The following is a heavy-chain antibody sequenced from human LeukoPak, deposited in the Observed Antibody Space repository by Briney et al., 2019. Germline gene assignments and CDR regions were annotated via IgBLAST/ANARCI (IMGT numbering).Heavy chain of an antibody. J-gene: IGHJ4*02. Sequence: SETLSLTCTVSGGSISSSYWSWIRQPPGKGLEWIGYISDSGSTNYNPSLKSRATISVDTSKNQLFLKLRSVTTADTAVYYCATNSSWFDYWGQGTLVTVSS. V-gene: IGHV4-59*01. CDR1: GGSISSSY. D-gene: IGHD6-13*01. CDR3: ATNSSWFDY. CDR2: ISDSGST.